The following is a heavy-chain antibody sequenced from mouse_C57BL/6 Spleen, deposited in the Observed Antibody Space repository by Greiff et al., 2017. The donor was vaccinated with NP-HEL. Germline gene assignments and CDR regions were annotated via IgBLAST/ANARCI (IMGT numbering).Heavy chain of an antibody. CDR3: ARNPGSSYVDWYFDV. D-gene: IGHD1-1*01. J-gene: IGHJ1*03. CDR1: GYTFTDYY. Sequence: EVKLQESGPVLVKPGASVKMSCKASGYTFTDYYMNWVKQSHGKSLEWIGVINPYNGGTSYNQKFKGKATLTVDKSSSTAYMELNSLTSEDSAVYYCARNPGSSYVDWYFDVWGTGTTVTVSS. CDR2: INPYNGGT. V-gene: IGHV1-19*01.